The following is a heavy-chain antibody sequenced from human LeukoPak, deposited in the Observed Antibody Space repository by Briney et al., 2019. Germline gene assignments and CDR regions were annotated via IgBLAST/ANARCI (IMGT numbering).Heavy chain of an antibody. V-gene: IGHV3-9*01. J-gene: IGHJ4*02. CDR2: ISWNSGSI. CDR1: GFTFDDYA. Sequence: PGRSLRLSCAASGFTFDDYAMHWVRQAPGEGLEWVSGISWNSGSIGYADSVKGRFTISRDNAKNSLYLQMNSLRAEDTALYYCAKGLQDSTYWGQGTLVTVSS. CDR3: AKGLQDSTY. D-gene: IGHD2/OR15-2a*01.